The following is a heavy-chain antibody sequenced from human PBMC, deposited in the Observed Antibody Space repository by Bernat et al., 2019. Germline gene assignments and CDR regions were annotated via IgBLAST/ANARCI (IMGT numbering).Heavy chain of an antibody. J-gene: IGHJ5*02. CDR1: GFTFSSYA. Sequence: EVQLLESGGGLVQPGGSLRLSCAASGFTFSSYAMSWVRQAPGKGLEWVSAISGSGGSTYYADSVKGRFTISRDNSKNTMYLQMNSLRAGDTAVYDCARVYGSGIYLNWLDPWGQGTLVTVSS. V-gene: IGHV3-23*01. CDR2: ISGSGGST. D-gene: IGHD3-10*01. CDR3: ARVYGSGIYLNWLDP.